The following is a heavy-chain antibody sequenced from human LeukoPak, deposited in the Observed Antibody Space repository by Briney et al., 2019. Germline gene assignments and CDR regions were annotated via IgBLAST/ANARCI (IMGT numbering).Heavy chain of an antibody. CDR2: ISGSGGST. CDR1: GFTFSSYA. Sequence: PGGSLRLSCAALGFTFSSYAMSWVRQAPGKGLGWVSAISGSGGSTYYADSVKGRFTISRDNSKNTLYLQMNSLSAEDTALYFCAKVSGRYYGSGSYFYFDYWGQGTLVTVSS. CDR3: AKVSGRYYGSGSYFYFDY. D-gene: IGHD3-10*01. J-gene: IGHJ4*02. V-gene: IGHV3-23*01.